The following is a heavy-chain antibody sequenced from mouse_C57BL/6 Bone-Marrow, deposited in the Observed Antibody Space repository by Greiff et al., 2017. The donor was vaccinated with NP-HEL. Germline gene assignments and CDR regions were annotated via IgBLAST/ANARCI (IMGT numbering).Heavy chain of an antibody. Sequence: EVHLVESGGDLVKPGGSLKLSCAASGFTFSSYGMSWVRQTPDKRLEWVATISSGGSYTYYPDSVKGRFTISRDNAKNTLYLQMSSLKSEDTAMYYCARLYDGYQRSFDYWGQGTTLTVSS. D-gene: IGHD2-3*01. CDR3: ARLYDGYQRSFDY. V-gene: IGHV5-6*01. CDR1: GFTFSSYG. J-gene: IGHJ2*01. CDR2: ISSGGSYT.